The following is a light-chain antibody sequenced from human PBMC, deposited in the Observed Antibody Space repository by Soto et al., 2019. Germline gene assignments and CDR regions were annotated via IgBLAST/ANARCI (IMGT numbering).Light chain of an antibody. CDR1: QSVSNNY. J-gene: IGKJ1*01. CDR2: GAS. Sequence: ILLTQSTGTRSLSPRQCATHSCRASQSVSNNYLAWYQQKPGQAPRLLIYGASNRATGIPDRFSGSGSGTDFTLTISRLETEDFAVYYCQQYGSSGTFGQGSKVDIK. CDR3: QQYGSSGT. V-gene: IGKV3-20*01.